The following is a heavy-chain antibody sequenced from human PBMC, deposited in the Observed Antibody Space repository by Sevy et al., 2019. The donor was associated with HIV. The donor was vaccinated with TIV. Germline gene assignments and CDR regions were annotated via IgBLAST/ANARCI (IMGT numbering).Heavy chain of an antibody. D-gene: IGHD2-2*01. Sequence: GGSLRLSCAASGFIFDDYAMHWVRQAPGKGLEWVSGITWNSDTIGYADSVKGRFTISRDNAKNSLYLQMNSLRLEDSALYYCAKDIAVVPATSSGYFDLWGRGTLVTVSS. CDR3: AKDIAVVPATSSGYFDL. CDR1: GFIFDDYA. CDR2: ITWNSDTI. J-gene: IGHJ2*01. V-gene: IGHV3-9*01.